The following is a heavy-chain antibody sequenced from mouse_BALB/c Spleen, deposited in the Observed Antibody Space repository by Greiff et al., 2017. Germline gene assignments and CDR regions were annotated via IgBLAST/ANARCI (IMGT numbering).Heavy chain of an antibody. J-gene: IGHJ4*01. D-gene: IGHD3-2*02. V-gene: IGHV1-15*01. Sequence: QVQLQQSGAELVRPGASVTLSCKASGYTFTDYEMHWVKQTPVHGLEWIGAIDPETGGTAYNQKFKGKATLTADKSSSTAYMELRSLTSEDSAVYYCTRSGNAMDYWGQGTSVTVSS. CDR3: TRSGNAMDY. CDR2: IDPETGGT. CDR1: GYTFTDYE.